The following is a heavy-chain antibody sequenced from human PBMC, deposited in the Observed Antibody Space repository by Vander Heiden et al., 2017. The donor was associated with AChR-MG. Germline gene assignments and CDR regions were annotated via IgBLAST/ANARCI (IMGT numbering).Heavy chain of an antibody. CDR1: GSTFSSYS. J-gene: IGHJ4*02. Sequence: EVQLVESGGGLVKPGGSLRLSCAASGSTFSSYSMNWVRQAPGKGLEWVSSISSSSSYIYYADSVKGRFTISRDNAKNSLYLQMNSLRAEDTAVYYCARVATAPRRPDFDYWGQGTLVTVSS. CDR3: ARVATAPRRPDFDY. V-gene: IGHV3-21*01. CDR2: ISSSSSYI. D-gene: IGHD2-21*02.